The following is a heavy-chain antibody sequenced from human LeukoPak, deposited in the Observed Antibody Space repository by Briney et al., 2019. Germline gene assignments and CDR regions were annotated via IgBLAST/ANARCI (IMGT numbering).Heavy chain of an antibody. CDR1: GGSISSGDYY. J-gene: IGHJ3*02. V-gene: IGHV4-30-4*08. CDR2: IYYSGST. Sequence: KASETLSLTCTVSGGSISSGDYYWSWIRQPPGKGLEWIGYIYYSGSTYYNPSLKSRVTISVDTSKNRFSLKLSSVTAADTAVYYCATHSSGYDSGNDAFDIWGQGTMVTASS. CDR3: ATHSSGYDSGNDAFDI. D-gene: IGHD3-22*01.